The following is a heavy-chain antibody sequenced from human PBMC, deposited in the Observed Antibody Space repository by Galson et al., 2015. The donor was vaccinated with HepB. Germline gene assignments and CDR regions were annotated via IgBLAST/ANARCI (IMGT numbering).Heavy chain of an antibody. D-gene: IGHD1-26*01. CDR3: ARDAMGRGSGSYSAFDY. Sequence: SLRLSCAAPGFASNTCTTQWVRPAPGQGLEWVAPISSAGTTQYYADSVKGRFTSPRDNSKNLVYLQMNSLGEEDTAVYYCARDAMGRGSGSYSAFDYWGQGTLVTVSS. V-gene: IGHV3-30-3*01. CDR1: GFASNTCT. CDR2: ISSAGTTQ. J-gene: IGHJ4*02.